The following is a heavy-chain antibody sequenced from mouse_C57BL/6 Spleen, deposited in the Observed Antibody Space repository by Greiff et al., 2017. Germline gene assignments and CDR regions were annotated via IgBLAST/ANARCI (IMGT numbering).Heavy chain of an antibody. D-gene: IGHD1-2*01. J-gene: IGHJ4*01. V-gene: IGHV5-4*03. CDR2: ISDGGSYT. CDR3: ARVHYDDAMDY. Sequence: EVKVVESGGGLVKPGGSLKLSCAASGFTFSSYAMSWVRQTPEKRLEWVATISDGGSYTYYPDNVKGRFTISRDNAKNNLYLQMSHLKSADTAMYYCARVHYDDAMDYWGQGTSVTVPS. CDR1: GFTFSSYA.